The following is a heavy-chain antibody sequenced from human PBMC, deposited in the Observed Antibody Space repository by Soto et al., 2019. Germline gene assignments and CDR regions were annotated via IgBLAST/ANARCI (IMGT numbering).Heavy chain of an antibody. D-gene: IGHD2-8*01. V-gene: IGHV1-3*01. CDR3: AREPEDGVPGDY. Sequence: VQLVQSGTEVKEPGASVRVSCKASGYTFTAHSLHWARQAPGQGLEWMGWIIVSHDRPRYAPQFQGRLAFETDRIGTTAYMHLTRLTPEDTAVYFWAREPEDGVPGDYWGQGTPVVVSS. J-gene: IGHJ4*02. CDR2: IIVSHDRP. CDR1: GYTFTAHS.